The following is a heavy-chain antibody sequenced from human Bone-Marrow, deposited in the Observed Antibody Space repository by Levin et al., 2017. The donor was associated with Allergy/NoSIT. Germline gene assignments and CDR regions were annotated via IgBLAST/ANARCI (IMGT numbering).Heavy chain of an antibody. CDR3: AKRAGDHKAVDI. CDR2: ISGSGGTT. V-gene: IGHV3-23*01. CDR1: XATCRNYG. J-gene: IGHJ3*02. D-gene: IGHD2-21*02. Sequence: ASVKVSCAXXXATCRNYGKGRGRQGAGKGLEWVSGISGSGGTTYYADSVKGRFTISRDNSKNTLSLQMNSLRAEDTAGYYCAKRAGDHKAVDIWGQGTMVTVSS.